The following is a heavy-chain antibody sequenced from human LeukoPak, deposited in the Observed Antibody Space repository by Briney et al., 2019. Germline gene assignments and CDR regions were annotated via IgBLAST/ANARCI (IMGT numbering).Heavy chain of an antibody. V-gene: IGHV3-48*02. CDR1: GFTFRSYA. CDR2: ISISSSTL. Sequence: GGSLRLSCAASGFTFRSYALNWVRQAPGKGLEWVSYISISSSTLYYTDSVKGRFTISRDNAKNSLYLQMNSLRDEDTAVYYCARDSGVDAHVDYWGQGTPVTVSA. D-gene: IGHD3-3*01. CDR3: ARDSGVDAHVDY. J-gene: IGHJ4*02.